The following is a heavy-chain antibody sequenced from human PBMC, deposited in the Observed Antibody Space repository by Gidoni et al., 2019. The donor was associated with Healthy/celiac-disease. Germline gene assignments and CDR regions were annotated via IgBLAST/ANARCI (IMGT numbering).Heavy chain of an antibody. D-gene: IGHD3-10*01. CDR2: MSGSGGST. J-gene: IGHJ4*02. V-gene: IGHV3-23*01. CDR1: GFTFTTYA. Sequence: EVQLLESGGGLVQPGGSLRLSFAASGFTFTTYAMSWVRQAPGKGLEWVSAMSGSGGSTYYADSVKGRFTISRDNSKNTLYLQMNSLRAEDTAVYYCAKDSPTMVRGVILYYFDYWGQGTLVTVSS. CDR3: AKDSPTMVRGVILYYFDY.